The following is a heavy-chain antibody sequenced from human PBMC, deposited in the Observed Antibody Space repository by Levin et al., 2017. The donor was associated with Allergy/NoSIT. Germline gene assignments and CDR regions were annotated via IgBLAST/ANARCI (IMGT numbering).Heavy chain of an antibody. CDR3: AKATRRYCSSGVCYPLEY. CDR1: GFTFSAYA. Sequence: HAGESLKISCAASGFTFSAYAMTWVRQTPEKGLEYVSVITNTGNNAVYAESVRGRFTMSRDNSKNILYLQMDSLRVEDTAVYYCAKATRRYCSSGVCYPLEYWGQGTLVTVSS. D-gene: IGHD2-15*01. V-gene: IGHV3-23*01. CDR2: ITNTGNNA. J-gene: IGHJ4*02.